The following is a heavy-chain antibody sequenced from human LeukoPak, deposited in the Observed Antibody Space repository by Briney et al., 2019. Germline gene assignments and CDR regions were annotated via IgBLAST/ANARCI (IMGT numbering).Heavy chain of an antibody. J-gene: IGHJ6*02. CDR3: VARDGYNYDPLYYGMDV. D-gene: IGHD5-24*01. CDR1: GGTFSSYA. V-gene: IGHV1-69*13. CDR2: IIPIFGAA. Sequence: SVKVSCKASGGTFSSYAISWVRQAPGQGLEWMGGIIPIFGAANYAQKFQGRVTITADESTSTAYMELSSLRSEDTAVYYCVARDGYNYDPLYYGMDVWGQGTTVTVSS.